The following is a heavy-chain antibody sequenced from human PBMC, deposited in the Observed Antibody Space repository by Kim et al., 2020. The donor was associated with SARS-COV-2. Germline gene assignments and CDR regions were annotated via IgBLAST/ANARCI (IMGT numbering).Heavy chain of an antibody. CDR2: IKNDGSAT. D-gene: IGHD3-22*01. CDR1: GFTFSNHW. Sequence: GGSLRLSCAASGFTFSNHWMHWVRQAPGKGLVWVARIKNDGSATRYAASVKGRSIISSDNAKNTLYLQMNSLSADDTAVYYCARDRANDVFTYHPMFDY. J-gene: IGHJ4*01. V-gene: IGHV3-74*01. CDR3: ARDRANDVFTYHPMFDY.